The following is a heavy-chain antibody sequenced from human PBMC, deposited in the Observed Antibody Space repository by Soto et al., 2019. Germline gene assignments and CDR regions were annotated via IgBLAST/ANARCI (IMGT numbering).Heavy chain of an antibody. Sequence: ASLKVYCNTSGSTFTGYYMHWVRKSPGQGLEWMGWINPNSGGTNYAQKFQGWVTMTRDTSISTAYMELSRMRSDDTAVYYCARTYYYDTSGYYPGYYFDYCGQGTLVTVSS. CDR3: ARTYYYDTSGYYPGYYFDY. CDR1: GSTFTGYY. CDR2: INPNSGGT. D-gene: IGHD3-22*01. J-gene: IGHJ4*02. V-gene: IGHV1-2*04.